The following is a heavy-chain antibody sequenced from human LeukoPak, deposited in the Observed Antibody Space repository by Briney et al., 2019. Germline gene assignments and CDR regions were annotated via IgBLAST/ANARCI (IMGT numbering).Heavy chain of an antibody. CDR2: IYPGDSDT. D-gene: IGHD6-6*01. CDR1: GYSFTSYW. V-gene: IGHV5-51*01. CDR3: ARRRSYSSSSYDY. J-gene: IGHJ4*02. Sequence: GESLKISCKGFGYSFTSYWIGWVRQMPGKGLEWMGIIYPGDSDTRYSPSFQGQVTISADKSISTAYLQWSSLKASDTAMYYCARRRSYSSSSYDYWGQGTLVTVSS.